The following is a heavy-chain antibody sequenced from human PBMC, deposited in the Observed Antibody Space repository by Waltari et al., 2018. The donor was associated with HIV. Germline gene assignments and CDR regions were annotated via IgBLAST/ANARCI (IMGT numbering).Heavy chain of an antibody. CDR1: GFTFSNHA. V-gene: IGHV3-23*01. D-gene: IGHD3-10*01. CDR2: ISDGVVST. CDR3: AKELRGGGGGDY. Sequence: EVQLLESGGGLVQPGGSLRLSCAASGFTFSNHAMNWVRQAPGKGLGWVSAISDGVVSTYYADSVKGRLTISRDNSKDTLYLQMNSLRAEDTAVYYCAKELRGGGGGDYWGQGTLVTVSS. J-gene: IGHJ4*02.